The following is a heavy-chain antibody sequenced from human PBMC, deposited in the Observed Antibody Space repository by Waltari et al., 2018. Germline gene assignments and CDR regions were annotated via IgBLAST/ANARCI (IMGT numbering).Heavy chain of an antibody. V-gene: IGHV4-59*01. CDR2: SYYSGST. CDR3: AVRGYYYGSGSYHTLYYFDY. Sequence: QVQLQESGPGLVKPSETLSLTCTVSGGSISSYYWSWIRQPPGKGLEWIGYSYYSGSTNYNPSLKSRVTISVDTSKNQFSLKLSSVTAADTAVYYCAVRGYYYGSGSYHTLYYFDYWGQGTLVTVSS. J-gene: IGHJ4*02. CDR1: GGSISSYY. D-gene: IGHD3-10*01.